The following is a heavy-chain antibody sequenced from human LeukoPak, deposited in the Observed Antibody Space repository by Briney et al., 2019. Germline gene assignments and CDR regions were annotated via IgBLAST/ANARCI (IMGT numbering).Heavy chain of an antibody. CDR2: IYYSGTT. Sequence: SETLSLTCSVSRVSISSYYWNWIRQPPGKGLEWIGYIYYSGTTNYNPSLKSRVTISVDTSKNQFSLKLSSVTAADTAVYYCATRKMDAFDIWGQGTMVTVSS. V-gene: IGHV4-59*08. J-gene: IGHJ3*02. CDR1: RVSISSYY. CDR3: ATRKMDAFDI.